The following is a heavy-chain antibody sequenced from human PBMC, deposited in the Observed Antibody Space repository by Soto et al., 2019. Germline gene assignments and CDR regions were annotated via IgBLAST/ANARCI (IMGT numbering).Heavy chain of an antibody. V-gene: IGHV4-34*01. CDR1: GGSFSDYY. D-gene: IGHD2-21*02. CDR2: INHSGST. CDR3: ARDLWGYCGTDCYPLDV. J-gene: IGHJ6*02. Sequence: SETLSLTCAVYGGSFSDYYWSWIRQPPGKGLEWIGEINHSGSTNYNPSLKSRVTISVDTSKNQFSLKLNSVTAADTAVYYCARDLWGYCGTDCYPLDVWGQGTTVT.